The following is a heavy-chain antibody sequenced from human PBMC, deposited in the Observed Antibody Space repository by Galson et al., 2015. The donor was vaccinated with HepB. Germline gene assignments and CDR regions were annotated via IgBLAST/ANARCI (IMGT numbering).Heavy chain of an antibody. CDR3: ARVAAPGYYFDY. V-gene: IGHV3-11*05. D-gene: IGHD6-13*01. CDR1: GFTFSDYY. J-gene: IGHJ4*02. Sequence: SLRLSCAASGFTFSDYYMSWIRRAPGKGLEWVSYISSSRTYTNYADSVKGRFTISRDNAKNSLYLQMNSLRAEDTAVYYCARVAAPGYYFDYWGQGTLVTVSS. CDR2: ISSSRTYT.